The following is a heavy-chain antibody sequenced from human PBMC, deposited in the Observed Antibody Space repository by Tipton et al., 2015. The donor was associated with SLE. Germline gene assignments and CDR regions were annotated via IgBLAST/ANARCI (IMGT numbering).Heavy chain of an antibody. CDR1: GGSISSSNW. J-gene: IGHJ4*02. Sequence: TLSLTCGVSGGSISSSNWWTWVRQSPDKGLEWIGEIYHSGSTTYNPSLESRVTISVDTSKNQFSLNLTSVTAADTALYYCARAGYSSGWYGRGFDNWGQGTLVTVSS. V-gene: IGHV4-4*02. D-gene: IGHD6-19*01. CDR2: IYHSGST. CDR3: ARAGYSSGWYGRGFDN.